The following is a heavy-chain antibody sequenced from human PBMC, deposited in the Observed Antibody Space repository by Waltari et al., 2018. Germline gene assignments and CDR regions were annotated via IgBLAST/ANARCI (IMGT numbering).Heavy chain of an antibody. CDR3: ARKLSDWYDY. Sequence: EVQLVESGGGLVQPGGSLRLSCAASGFTFNNYEMNWVRQAPGKGLEWVSYSSSSGSTIKYADSVRGRFTVSRDNAKNSLSLQMNSLRADDTAVYYCARKLSDWYDYWGQGTLVTVSS. J-gene: IGHJ4*02. D-gene: IGHD6-19*01. CDR2: SSSSGSTI. CDR1: GFTFNNYE. V-gene: IGHV3-48*03.